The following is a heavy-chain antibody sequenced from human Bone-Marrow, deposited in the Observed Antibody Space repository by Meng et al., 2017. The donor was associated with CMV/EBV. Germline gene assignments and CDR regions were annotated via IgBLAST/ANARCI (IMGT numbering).Heavy chain of an antibody. Sequence: GGSLRLSCAASGFTVSSNYMSWVRQAPGKGLEWVSVISGSGGSTYYADSVKGRFTISRDNSKNTLYLQMNSLRAEDTAVYYCAKDTIAEYYYDSSGYYLGWAFDIWGQGTMVTVSS. CDR2: ISGSGGST. J-gene: IGHJ3*02. CDR3: AKDTIAEYYYDSSGYYLGWAFDI. CDR1: GFTVSSNY. D-gene: IGHD3-22*01. V-gene: IGHV3-23*01.